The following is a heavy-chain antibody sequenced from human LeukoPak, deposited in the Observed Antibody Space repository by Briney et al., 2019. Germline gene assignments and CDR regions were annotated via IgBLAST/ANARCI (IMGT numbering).Heavy chain of an antibody. Sequence: GASVKVSCKASGYTFTNYGISWVRQAPGQGLEWMAWISTYNGKTVYAHNVQGRVTMTTDTSTSTAYMELRSLTSDDTAVYYCARDDWGSIWDRAPRVDYWGQGTLVTVSS. CDR2: ISTYNGKT. V-gene: IGHV1-18*01. J-gene: IGHJ4*02. CDR1: GYTFTNYG. D-gene: IGHD6-13*01. CDR3: ARDDWGSIWDRAPRVDY.